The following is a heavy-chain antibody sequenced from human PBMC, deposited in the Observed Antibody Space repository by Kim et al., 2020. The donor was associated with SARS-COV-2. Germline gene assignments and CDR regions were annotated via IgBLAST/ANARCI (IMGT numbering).Heavy chain of an antibody. Sequence: GSTNYNPSLKSRITRSVDTSHNQVSLTLSSVTAADTAVYYCARGRWELPYWGQGTLVTVSS. CDR2: GST. J-gene: IGHJ4*02. CDR3: ARGRWELPY. D-gene: IGHD1-26*01. V-gene: IGHV4-59*09.